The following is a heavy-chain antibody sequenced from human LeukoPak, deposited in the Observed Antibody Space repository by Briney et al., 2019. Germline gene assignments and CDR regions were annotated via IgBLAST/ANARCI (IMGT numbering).Heavy chain of an antibody. V-gene: IGHV3-23*01. Sequence: GGSLRLSCAASGFTFSSYAMSWVRQAPGKGLEWVSAISGGGGSTYYADSVKGRFTISRDNSKNTLYLQMNSLRAEDTAVYYCAKAVYYGGNLRYFDYWGQGTLVTVSS. CDR2: ISGGGGST. J-gene: IGHJ4*02. CDR1: GFTFSSYA. D-gene: IGHD4-23*01. CDR3: AKAVYYGGNLRYFDY.